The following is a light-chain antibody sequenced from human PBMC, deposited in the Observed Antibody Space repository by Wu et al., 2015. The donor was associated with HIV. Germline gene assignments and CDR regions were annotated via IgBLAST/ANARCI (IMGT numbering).Light chain of an antibody. Sequence: ENVLTQSPGTLPVSPGERVTLSCKASQSISSNLAWYQQKPGQPPRLLINGASSRVTGIPARFSGSGSGTDFTLTIDSVQSEDSAVYYCQQYHDWPPYTFGRGTKLEIK. J-gene: IGKJ2*01. CDR3: QQYHDWPPYT. V-gene: IGKV3-15*01. CDR2: GAS. CDR1: QSISSN.